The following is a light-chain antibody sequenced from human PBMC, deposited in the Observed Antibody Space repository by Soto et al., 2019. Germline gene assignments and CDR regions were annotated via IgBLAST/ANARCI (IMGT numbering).Light chain of an antibody. J-gene: IGKJ1*01. Sequence: DIQMNLSPSALSASVGDRVTITCRASQTISSWLAWYQQKPGKAPRLLIYDASSLESGVPSRFSGSGSGTEFTLTISSLQPDDFATYYCQQYNPYMWTFGQGTKV. V-gene: IGKV1-5*01. CDR1: QTISSW. CDR3: QQYNPYMWT. CDR2: DAS.